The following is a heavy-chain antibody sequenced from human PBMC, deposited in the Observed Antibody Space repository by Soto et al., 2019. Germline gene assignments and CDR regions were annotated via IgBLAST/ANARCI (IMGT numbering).Heavy chain of an antibody. D-gene: IGHD4-17*01. V-gene: IGHV3-7*04. Sequence: EVQLVQSGGGLVQPGGSLRLSCVASGFTFSDDWMSWVRQAPGKGLEWVANIKQDGGETYYLDAVKGRFTISRDNGKNSLYLQMTYLGVEDTAVYYCARQNKGDYVYWGQGTVVTVS. J-gene: IGHJ1*01. CDR2: IKQDGGET. CDR3: ARQNKGDYVY. CDR1: GFTFSDDW.